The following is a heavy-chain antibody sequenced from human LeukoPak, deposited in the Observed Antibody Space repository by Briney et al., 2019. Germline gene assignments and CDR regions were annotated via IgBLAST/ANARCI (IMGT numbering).Heavy chain of an antibody. CDR3: ARGVVAAAGRTFDF. CDR1: GYSISRGFY. D-gene: IGHD6-13*01. V-gene: IGHV4-38-2*02. J-gene: IGHJ4*02. CDR2: LSHSGSS. Sequence: SETLSLTCSVSGYSISRGFYWGWIRQPPGKGLEWIGSLSHSGSSFNNPSLKSRVSISLDTSKNQFSLRLSSVTAADTAVYYCARGVVAAAGRTFDFWGQGTLVTVSS.